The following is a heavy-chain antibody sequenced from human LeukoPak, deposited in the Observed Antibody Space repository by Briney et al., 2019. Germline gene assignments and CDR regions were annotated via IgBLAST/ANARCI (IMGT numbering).Heavy chain of an antibody. CDR1: GFTFSSYA. CDR3: AKGPYCSSTSCYRRSPYYYGMDV. CDR2: ISGSGGST. V-gene: IGHV3-23*01. Sequence: GSLRLSCAASGFTFSSYAMSWVRQAPGKGLEWVSAISGSGGSTYYADSVKGRFTISRDNSKNTLYLQMNSLRAEDTAVYYCAKGPYCSSTSCYRRSPYYYGMDVWGQGTTVTVSS. J-gene: IGHJ6*02. D-gene: IGHD2-2*01.